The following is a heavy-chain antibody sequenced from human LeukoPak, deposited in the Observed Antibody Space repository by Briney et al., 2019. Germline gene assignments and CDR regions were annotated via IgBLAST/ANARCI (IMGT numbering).Heavy chain of an antibody. CDR3: ARGTWKYYFDY. D-gene: IGHD1-1*01. J-gene: IGHJ4*02. CDR2: IYSGGST. V-gene: IGHV3-53*01. Sequence: GGSLRLSCAASGFTFSSYSMSWVRQAPGKGLEWVSVIYSGGSTYYADSVKGRFTISRDNSKNTLYLQMNSLRAEDTAVYYCARGTWKYYFDYWGQGTLATVSS. CDR1: GFTFSSYS.